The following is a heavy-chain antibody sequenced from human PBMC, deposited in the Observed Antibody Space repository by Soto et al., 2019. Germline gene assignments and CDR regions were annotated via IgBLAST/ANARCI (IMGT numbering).Heavy chain of an antibody. Sequence: GGSLRLSCAASGFTFSSYAMSWVRRAPGKGLEWVSGISGSGGSTYYADSVKGRFTLSRDNSKNTLYLQMNSLRAEDTAVYYCAKVGDLTTVTTTNFDSWGQGTLVTVSS. D-gene: IGHD4-17*01. CDR3: AKVGDLTTVTTTNFDS. V-gene: IGHV3-23*01. J-gene: IGHJ4*02. CDR1: GFTFSSYA. CDR2: ISGSGGST.